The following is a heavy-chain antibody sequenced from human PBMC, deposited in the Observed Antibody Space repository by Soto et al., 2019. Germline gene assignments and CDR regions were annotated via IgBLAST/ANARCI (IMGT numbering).Heavy chain of an antibody. CDR2: IYYTGAT. Sequence: PSETLSLTCTVSGGSVSGYYWTWIRQSPGKGLEWIGYIYYTGATNYNPSLNSRAIISIDTSSNQFSLKLSSLTAADTAVYYCARGGGAIPSYYYGMDVWGQGTTVTVYS. CDR1: GGSVSGYY. V-gene: IGHV4-59*02. CDR3: ARGGGAIPSYYYGMDV. J-gene: IGHJ6*02. D-gene: IGHD3-16*01.